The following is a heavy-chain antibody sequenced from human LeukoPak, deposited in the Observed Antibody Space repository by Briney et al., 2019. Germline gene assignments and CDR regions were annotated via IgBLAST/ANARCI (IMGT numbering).Heavy chain of an antibody. V-gene: IGHV3-33*01. CDR2: IWYDGSNK. CDR3: ARDKKADYGESGPPYYYYYGMDV. Sequence: GGSLRLSCAASGFTFSSYGMHWVRQAPGKGLEWVAVIWYDGSNKYYADSVKGRFTISRDNSKNTLYLQMNSLRAEDTAVYYCARDKKADYGESGPPYYYYYGMDVWGQGTTVTVSS. J-gene: IGHJ6*02. CDR1: GFTFSSYG. D-gene: IGHD4-17*01.